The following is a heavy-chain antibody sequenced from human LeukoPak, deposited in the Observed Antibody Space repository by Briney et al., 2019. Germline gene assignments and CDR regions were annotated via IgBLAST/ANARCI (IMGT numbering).Heavy chain of an antibody. CDR3: ARGSPHDCSSTSCYNPYDYYYYYMDV. Sequence: PSETLSLTCTVSGYSISSGYYWGWIRQPPGKGLEWIGSIYHSGSTYYNPSLKSRVTISVDTSKNQFSLKLSSVTAADTAVYYCARGSPHDCSSTSCYNPYDYYYYYMDVWGKGTTVTVSS. CDR2: IYHSGST. D-gene: IGHD2-2*01. J-gene: IGHJ6*03. CDR1: GYSISSGYY. V-gene: IGHV4-38-2*02.